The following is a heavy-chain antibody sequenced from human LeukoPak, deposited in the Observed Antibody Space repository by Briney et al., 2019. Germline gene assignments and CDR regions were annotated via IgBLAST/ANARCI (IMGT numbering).Heavy chain of an antibody. V-gene: IGHV4-4*09. CDR3: ARTNWSGYYNDY. CDR2: IYTSGST. Sequence: SETLSLTCTASGGSISSYCWSWIRQPPGKGLEWIGYIYTSGSTNYNPSLKSRVTISVDTSKNQFSLKLSSVTAADTAVYYCARTNWSGYYNDYWGQGTLVTVSS. J-gene: IGHJ4*02. D-gene: IGHD3-3*01. CDR1: GGSISSYC.